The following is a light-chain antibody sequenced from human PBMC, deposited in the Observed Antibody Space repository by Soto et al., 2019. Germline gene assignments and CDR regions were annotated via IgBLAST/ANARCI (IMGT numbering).Light chain of an antibody. J-gene: IGKJ1*01. CDR2: KAS. V-gene: IGKV1-5*03. CDR1: QSISSW. CDR3: QQYNRYST. Sequence: DIQMTQSPSTLSASVGDRVTIXXRASQSISSWLAWYQQKPGKAPHXLIYKASSLESGVPSRFSGSGSGTEFTLTISSLQPDDFATYYCQQYNRYSTFGQGTKVDIK.